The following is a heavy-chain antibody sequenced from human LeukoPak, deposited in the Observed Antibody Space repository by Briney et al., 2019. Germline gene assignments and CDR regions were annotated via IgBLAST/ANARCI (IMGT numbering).Heavy chain of an antibody. J-gene: IGHJ6*03. CDR1: GFTFSSYG. V-gene: IGHV3-30*02. D-gene: IGHD5-12*01. CDR3: AKGGGYEAQYYYYYLDV. Sequence: GGSLRFSCAASGFTFSSYGMHWVRQAPDSVKGRFTISRDNSKNTLYLQMNSLRAEDTAVYYCAKGGGYEAQYYYYYLDVWGKGITVTISS.